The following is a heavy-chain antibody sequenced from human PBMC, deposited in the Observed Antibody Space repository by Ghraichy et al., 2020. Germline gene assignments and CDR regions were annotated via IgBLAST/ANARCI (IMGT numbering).Heavy chain of an antibody. CDR1: GFTFSSYA. CDR2: ISASGGST. CDR3: AKQGSSWAFDY. J-gene: IGHJ4*02. Sequence: GSLRLSCAASGFTFSSYAMSWVRQAPGRGLEWVSAISASGGSTYYADSVKGRFTISRDNSKNSLYLQMNSLRAEDTAVYYCAKQGSSWAFDYWGQGTLVTVSS. D-gene: IGHD6-13*01. V-gene: IGHV3-23*01.